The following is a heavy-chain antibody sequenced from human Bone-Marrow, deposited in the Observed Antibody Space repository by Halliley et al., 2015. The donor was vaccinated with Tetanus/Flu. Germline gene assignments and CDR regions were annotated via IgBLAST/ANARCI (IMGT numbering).Heavy chain of an antibody. J-gene: IGHJ3*01. V-gene: IGHV1-18*01. CDR2: VSAYKGNT. CDR3: AGRSRDGYNGGGAFDV. Sequence: WVSAYKGNTNYAQRFQDRVTVTIDTSTSAAYMELRSLRSDDTAVYYCAGRSRDGYNGGGAFDVWGQGTMVTVSS. D-gene: IGHD5-12*01.